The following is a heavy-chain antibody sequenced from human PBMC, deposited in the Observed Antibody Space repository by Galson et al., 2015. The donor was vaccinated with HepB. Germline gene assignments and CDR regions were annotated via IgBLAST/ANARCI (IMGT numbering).Heavy chain of an antibody. Sequence: QSGAEVKKPGESLKISCKGSGYSFTTYWIGWVRQMPGKGLEWMGIIYPGDSDTRYSPSFQGQATISADKSISTAFLQCSSLKASDTAMYYCVRHRGGYSYGYCYFDLWGRGTLVTVSS. CDR2: IYPGDSDT. V-gene: IGHV5-51*01. CDR1: GYSFTTYW. CDR3: VRHRGGYSYGYCYFDL. J-gene: IGHJ2*01. D-gene: IGHD5-18*01.